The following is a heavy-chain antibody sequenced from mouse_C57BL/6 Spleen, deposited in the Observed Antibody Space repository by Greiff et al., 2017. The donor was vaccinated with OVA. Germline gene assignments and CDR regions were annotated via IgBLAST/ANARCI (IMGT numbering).Heavy chain of an antibody. J-gene: IGHJ4*01. CDR1: GYTFTSYW. CDR2: IYPGSGST. CDR3: ARWRDYDGDYAMDY. V-gene: IGHV1-55*01. D-gene: IGHD2-4*01. Sequence: QVQLQQSGAELVKPGASVKMSCKASGYTFTSYWITWVKQRPGQGLEWIGDIYPGSGSTNYNEKFKSKATLTVDTSSSTAYMQLSSLTSEDSAVYYCARWRDYDGDYAMDYWGQGTSVTVSS.